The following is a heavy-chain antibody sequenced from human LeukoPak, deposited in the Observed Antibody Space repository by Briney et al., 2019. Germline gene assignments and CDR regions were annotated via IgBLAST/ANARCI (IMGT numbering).Heavy chain of an antibody. Sequence: PSQTLSLTCTVSGGSISSGGYYWSWIRQPPGKGLEWIGYIYHSGSTYYNPSLKSRVTISVDTSKNQFSLKLSSVTAADTAVYYCASAYCGGDCYWGRYYYGMDVWGQGTTVTVSS. CDR3: ASAYCGGDCYWGRYYYGMDV. J-gene: IGHJ6*02. V-gene: IGHV4-30-2*01. CDR2: IYHSGST. D-gene: IGHD2-21*02. CDR1: GGSISSGGYY.